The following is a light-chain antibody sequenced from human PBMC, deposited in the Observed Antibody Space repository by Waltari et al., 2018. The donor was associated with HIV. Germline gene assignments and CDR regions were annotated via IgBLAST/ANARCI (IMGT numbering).Light chain of an antibody. CDR1: ISDIGSNT. CDR2: SND. CDR3: ATWDDSLDGPM. J-gene: IGLJ3*02. Sequence: QSVLTQPPSASGTPGQRVTISCSGSISDIGSNTVNWYQQLPGTAPKLLIYSNDQRPSGVPDRFSGSKSGTSASLAISGLRSEDEADYDCATWDDSLDGPMFGGGTKLTVL. V-gene: IGLV1-44*01.